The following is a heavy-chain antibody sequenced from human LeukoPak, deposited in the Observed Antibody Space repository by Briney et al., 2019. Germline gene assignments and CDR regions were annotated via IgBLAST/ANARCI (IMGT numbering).Heavy chain of an antibody. CDR2: ICSTGTYI. D-gene: IGHD3-3*01. CDR3: ARVNAYYDFWSGHSDY. V-gene: IGHV3-21*01. Sequence: GGSLRLSCATSGSTFSSSTFGSYTMNWVRQAPGKGLEWVSSICSTGTYIYYTDSVKGRFTISRDIANSLLYLQMNSLRADDTAVYYCARVNAYYDFWSGHSDYWGQGTLVTVSS. CDR1: GSTFSSSTFGSYT. J-gene: IGHJ4*02.